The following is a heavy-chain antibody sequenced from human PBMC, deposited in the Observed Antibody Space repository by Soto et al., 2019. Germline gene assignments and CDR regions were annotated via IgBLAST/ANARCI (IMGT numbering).Heavy chain of an antibody. CDR2: IYHSGST. CDR3: ARVAGTTIDY. D-gene: IGHD1-7*01. V-gene: IGHV4-30-2*01. Sequence: SETLSLTCAVSGGSIISGGYSWSLIRQPPGKGLEWIGYIYHSGSTYYNPSLKSRVTISVDRSKNQFSLKLSSVTAADTAVYYCARVAGTTIDYWGQGTLVTVSS. J-gene: IGHJ4*02. CDR1: GGSIISGGYS.